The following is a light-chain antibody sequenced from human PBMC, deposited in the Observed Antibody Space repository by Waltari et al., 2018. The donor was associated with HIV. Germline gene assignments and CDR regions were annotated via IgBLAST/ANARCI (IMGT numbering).Light chain of an antibody. CDR1: SSDVGGLDY. J-gene: IGLJ2*01. V-gene: IGLV2-8*01. CDR2: EVN. CDR3: SSYKDANDVV. Sequence: QSALTQPPSAPGSPGQSVPISCAGTSSDVGGLDYVSWYHQQPPKAPKLILYEVNRRPSGVPDRFSGSKSGNTASLTVSGLQPEDEGDYYCSSYKDANDVVFGGGTKLTVL.